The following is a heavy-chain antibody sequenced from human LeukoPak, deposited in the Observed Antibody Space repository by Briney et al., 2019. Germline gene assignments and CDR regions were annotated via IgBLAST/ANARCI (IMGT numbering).Heavy chain of an antibody. J-gene: IGHJ4*02. D-gene: IGHD6-13*01. CDR3: ARYSSSWSYLDY. CDR2: INHSGST. Sequence: SETLSLTCAVYGGSFSGYYWSWIRQPPGKGLEWIGEINHSGSTNYNPSLKSRVTISVDTSKNQFSLNLSSVTAADTAVYYCARYSSSWSYLDYWGQGTLVTVSS. V-gene: IGHV4-34*01. CDR1: GGSFSGYY.